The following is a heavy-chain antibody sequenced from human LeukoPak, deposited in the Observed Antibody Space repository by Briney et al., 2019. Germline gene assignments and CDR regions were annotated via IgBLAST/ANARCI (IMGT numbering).Heavy chain of an antibody. CDR2: IYSGGTT. CDR3: ASLEGGPSDGR. CDR1: GFPVRSRY. J-gene: IGHJ4*02. V-gene: IGHV3-53*01. Sequence: GGSLRLSCEVSGFPVRSRYMTWVRQPPGKGLECVAAIYSGGTTYHIDSVKGRFTISRDISKSTMYLEMNNLRVEDTAIYYCASLEGGPSDGRWGQGTLVTVSS. D-gene: IGHD3-3*01.